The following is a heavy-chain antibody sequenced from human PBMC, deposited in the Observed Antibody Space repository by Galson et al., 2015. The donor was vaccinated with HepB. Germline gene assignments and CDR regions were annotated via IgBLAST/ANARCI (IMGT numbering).Heavy chain of an antibody. D-gene: IGHD3-22*01. CDR1: GFTFSDYA. CDR3: AKDKYYDSSYYFEY. V-gene: IGHV3-30-3*01. Sequence: SLRLSCAASGFTFSDYAIHWVRQAPGKGLEWVAVISNDGSNESYADSVKGRITVSRDNSKNTLYLQMDSLRAEDTAVYYCAKDKYYDSSYYFEYWGQGTLVTVSS. CDR2: ISNDGSNE. J-gene: IGHJ4*02.